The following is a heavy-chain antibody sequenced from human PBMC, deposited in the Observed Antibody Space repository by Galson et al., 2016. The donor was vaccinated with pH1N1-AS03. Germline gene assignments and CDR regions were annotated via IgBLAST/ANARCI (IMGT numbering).Heavy chain of an antibody. J-gene: IGHJ6*02. CDR3: ARVSGEDGRGGYKGASAMDA. CDR1: GGIFSNYA. D-gene: IGHD5-24*01. V-gene: IGHV1-69*10. CDR2: INPMVGLA. Sequence: VKVSCKASGGIFSNYAINWVRQAPGQGLEWMGRINPMVGLADYAQKLQDRVTITADKSTSTVYMELGSLRSEDTAVYYCARVSGEDGRGGYKGASAMDAWGQGTTVTVSS.